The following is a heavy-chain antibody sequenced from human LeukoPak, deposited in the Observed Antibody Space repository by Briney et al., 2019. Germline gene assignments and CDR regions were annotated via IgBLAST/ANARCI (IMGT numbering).Heavy chain of an antibody. D-gene: IGHD6-19*01. Sequence: GGSLRLSCAASGFTFSSYAMTWVRQAPGKGLEWVSVFSGGSTYYADSVKGRFAISRDNSKNTLYLHMSSLRAEDTAVYYCAKEADRSGWLDPWGQGTLVTVSS. CDR2: FSGGST. J-gene: IGHJ5*02. CDR1: GFTFSSYA. V-gene: IGHV3-23*01. CDR3: AKEADRSGWLDP.